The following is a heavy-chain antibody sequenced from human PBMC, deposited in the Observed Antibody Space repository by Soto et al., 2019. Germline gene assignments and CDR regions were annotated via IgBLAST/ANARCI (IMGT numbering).Heavy chain of an antibody. CDR1: GFTFSSYV. CDR3: AREGFTIFGVVTSYYFDY. CDR2: IWYDGSNK. J-gene: IGHJ4*02. V-gene: IGHV3-33*01. D-gene: IGHD3-3*01. Sequence: PGGSLRLSCAASGFTFSSYVMHWVRQSPGKGLEWVAVIWYDGSNKYYADSVKGRFTISRDNSKNTLYLQMNSLRAEDTAVYYCAREGFTIFGVVTSYYFDYWGQGTLVTVSS.